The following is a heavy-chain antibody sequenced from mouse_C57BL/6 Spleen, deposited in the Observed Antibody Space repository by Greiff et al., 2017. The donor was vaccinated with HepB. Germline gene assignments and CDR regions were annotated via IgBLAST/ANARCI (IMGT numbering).Heavy chain of an antibody. CDR3: ARPNTVRFYAMGY. CDR1: GFTFSDYG. J-gene: IGHJ4*01. CDR2: ISSGSSTI. V-gene: IGHV5-17*01. Sequence: EVQLVESGGGLVKPGGSLKLSCAASGFTFSDYGMHWVRQAPEKGLEWVAYISSGSSTIYYADTVKGRFTISRDNAKNTLFLQMTRLRSEDTAMYYCARPNTVRFYAMGYWGQGTSVTVSS. D-gene: IGHD1-1*01.